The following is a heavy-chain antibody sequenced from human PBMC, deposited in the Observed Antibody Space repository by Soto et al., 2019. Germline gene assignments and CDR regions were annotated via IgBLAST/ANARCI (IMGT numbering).Heavy chain of an antibody. D-gene: IGHD1-26*01. CDR1: GFTFSIYW. CDR2: IDNAGSSA. CDR3: ERGGGSVSGMDV. V-gene: IGHV3-74*01. Sequence: EVQLVESGGGLVQPGGSLRLSCAASGFTFSIYWMHWVRQAPGKGPVWVSRIDNAGSSARYADSVKGRFTISRDNAKNTEYLRLNSLSAEDTAVYYWERGGGSVSGMDVWGQGTTVTVSS. J-gene: IGHJ6*02.